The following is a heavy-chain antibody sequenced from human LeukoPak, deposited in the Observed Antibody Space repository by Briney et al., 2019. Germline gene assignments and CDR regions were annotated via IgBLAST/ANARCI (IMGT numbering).Heavy chain of an antibody. J-gene: IGHJ4*02. V-gene: IGHV1-2*02. D-gene: IGHD4-17*01. CDR3: ARDIYGDYAGY. CDR2: INPNSGGT. Sequence: ASVKVSCKASGYTFTCYYMHWVRQAPGQGLEWMGWINPNSGGTNYAQKFQGRVTMTRDTSISTAYMELSRLTSDDTALYYCARDIYGDYAGYWGQGTLVTVSS. CDR1: GYTFTCYY.